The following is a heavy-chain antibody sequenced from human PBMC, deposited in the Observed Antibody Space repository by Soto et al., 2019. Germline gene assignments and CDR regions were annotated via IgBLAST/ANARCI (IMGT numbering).Heavy chain of an antibody. CDR3: ARDVDADFRTDFDY. J-gene: IGHJ4*02. V-gene: IGHV3-11*01. CDR1: GFTFSDYY. Sequence: GGSLRLSCAASGFTFSDYYIHWIRRAPGKGLEWISYISGNGEIIQYAASARGRFTISRDNAENSVYLEMDSLRDEDTALYYCARDVDADFRTDFDYWGRGTLVTVSS. CDR2: ISGNGEII. D-gene: IGHD4-17*01.